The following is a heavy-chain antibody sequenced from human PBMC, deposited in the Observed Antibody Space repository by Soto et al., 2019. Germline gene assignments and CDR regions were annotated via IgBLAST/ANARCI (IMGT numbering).Heavy chain of an antibody. J-gene: IGHJ4*02. CDR2: ISGSGGDT. CDR3: VKDREVATTRTVHFDY. D-gene: IGHD1-26*01. Sequence: EVQLLESGGGLVQPGGSLRLSCAASGFTFSTYAMNWVRQAPGKGLEWVSVISGSGGDTYYADSVKGRFTISRDNSKNPLYVQMNIRRVADTAVYYCVKDREVATTRTVHFDYWGQGPLVTVSS. CDR1: GFTFSTYA. V-gene: IGHV3-23*01.